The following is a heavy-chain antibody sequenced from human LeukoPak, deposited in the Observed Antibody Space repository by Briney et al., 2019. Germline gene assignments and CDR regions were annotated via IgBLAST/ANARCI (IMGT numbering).Heavy chain of an antibody. CDR2: IYYSGST. D-gene: IGHD6-13*01. CDR3: ARAIAAAGTFWFDP. CDR1: GGSISSYY. Sequence: PSETLSLICTVSGGSISSYYWSWIRQPPGKGLEWIGYIYYSGSTNYNPSLKSRVTISVDTSKNQFSLKLSSVTAADTAVYYCARAIAAAGTFWFDPWGQGTLVTVSS. V-gene: IGHV4-59*01. J-gene: IGHJ5*02.